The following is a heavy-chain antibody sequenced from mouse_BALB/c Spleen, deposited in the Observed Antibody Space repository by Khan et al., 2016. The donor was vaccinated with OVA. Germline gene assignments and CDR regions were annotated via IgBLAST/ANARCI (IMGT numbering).Heavy chain of an antibody. Sequence: VQLQQSGAEIVKPGASVKLSCTASGFNSKDNYMHWVKQRPEQGLEWIGRIDTANGNTKYDSKFQGKANTRADTTSNTAYLQLSSLTSEDTAVCYCATMNAWGKGTTLTVSS. CDR3: ATMNA. J-gene: IGHJ2*01. CDR2: IDTANGNT. V-gene: IGHV14-3*02. CDR1: GFNSKDNY.